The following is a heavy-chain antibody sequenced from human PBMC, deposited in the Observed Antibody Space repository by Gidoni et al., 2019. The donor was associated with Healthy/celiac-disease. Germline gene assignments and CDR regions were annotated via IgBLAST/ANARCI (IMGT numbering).Heavy chain of an antibody. CDR2: ST. CDR3: AKDRGCSGGSCYSGGDYYYYYGMDV. D-gene: IGHD2-15*01. V-gene: IGHV3-23*01. J-gene: IGHJ6*02. Sequence: STYYADSVKGRFTISRDNSKNTLYLQMNSLRAEDTAVYYCAKDRGCSGGSCYSGGDYYYYYGMDVWGQGTTVTVSS.